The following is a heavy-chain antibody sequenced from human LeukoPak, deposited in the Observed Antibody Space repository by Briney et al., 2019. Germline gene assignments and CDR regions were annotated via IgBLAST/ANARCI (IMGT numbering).Heavy chain of an antibody. D-gene: IGHD6-13*01. CDR1: GYTFTSYY. CDR2: INPSGGST. V-gene: IGHV1-46*01. J-gene: IGHJ3*02. CDR3: ARGQKPGIAAGTFDI. Sequence: ASVKVSCKASGYTFTSYYMHWVRQAPGQGLEWMGIINPSGGSTSYAQKFQGRVTMTRDTSTSTVYMELSSLRSEDTAVYYCARGQKPGIAAGTFDIWGQGTMVTVSS.